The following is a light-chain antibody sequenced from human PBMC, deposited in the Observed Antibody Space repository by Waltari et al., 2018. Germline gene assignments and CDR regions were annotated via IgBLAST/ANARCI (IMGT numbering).Light chain of an antibody. CDR1: QSVGKF. J-gene: IGKJ2*01. CDR3: QQSRQWPRRT. V-gene: IGKV3-11*01. CDR2: DAS. Sequence: EVVLTQSPVTLSLSPGERATLSCRASQSVGKFLAWYQKKPGQAPRLLIYDASNRATGIPVTFSGSGSGTDFTLTISSVQPEDFALYFCQQSRQWPRRTFGQGTKLE.